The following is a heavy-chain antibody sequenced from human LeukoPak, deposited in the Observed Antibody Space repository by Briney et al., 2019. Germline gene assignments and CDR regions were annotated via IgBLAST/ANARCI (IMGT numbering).Heavy chain of an antibody. CDR3: ARGMKGLMGAFDI. CDR2: ISSSSSYI. Sequence: NAGGSLRLSCAASGFTFSSYAMSWVRQAPGKGLEWVSSISSSSSYIHYADSVKGRFTISRDNSKTTLYLQMNSLRAEDTAVYYCARGMKGLMGAFDIWGQGTMVTVSS. J-gene: IGHJ3*02. D-gene: IGHD3-16*01. CDR1: GFTFSSYA. V-gene: IGHV3-21*01.